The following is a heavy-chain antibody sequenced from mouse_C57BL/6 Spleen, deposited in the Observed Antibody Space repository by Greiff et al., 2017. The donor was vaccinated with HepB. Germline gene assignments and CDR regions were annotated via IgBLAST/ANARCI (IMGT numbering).Heavy chain of an antibody. V-gene: IGHV5-17*01. CDR1: GFTFSDYG. CDR2: ISSGSSTI. J-gene: IGHJ1*03. Sequence: EVQVVESGGGLVKPGGSLKLSCAASGFTFSDYGMHWVRQAPEKGLEWVAYISSGSSTIYYADTVKGRFTISRDNAKNTLFLQMTSLRSEDTAMYDCAKGGYDYGLWYVDVWGTGTTVTVAS. CDR3: AKGGYDYGLWYVDV. D-gene: IGHD2-4*01.